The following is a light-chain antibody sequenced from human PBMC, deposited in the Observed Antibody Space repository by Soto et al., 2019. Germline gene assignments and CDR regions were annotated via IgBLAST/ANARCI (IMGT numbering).Light chain of an antibody. J-gene: IGKJ1*01. CDR3: QQYGSSPWT. CDR1: QSVSSSY. V-gene: IGKV3-20*01. Sequence: EIVLTQSPGTLSLSPGERATLSCRASQSVSSSYLAWYQQKPGQAPRLLIYGASSRATGIPDRFSGSGSGTDFTLTISRLEPDDFAVYYCQQYGSSPWTFGQGNKV. CDR2: GAS.